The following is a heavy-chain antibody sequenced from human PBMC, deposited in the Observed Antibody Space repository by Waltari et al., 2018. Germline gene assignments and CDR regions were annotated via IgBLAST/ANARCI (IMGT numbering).Heavy chain of an antibody. CDR3: ARGTTVTTN. CDR2: ISSSSSTI. CDR1: GFTFSSYS. Sequence: EVQLVESGGGLVQPGGSLRLSCAASGFTFSSYSMNWVRQAPGKGLEWVSYISSSSSTIYYAESVKGRFTISRDNAKNSLYLQMNSLRAEYTAVYYCARGTTVTTNWGQGTLVTVSS. V-gene: IGHV3-48*04. D-gene: IGHD4-17*01. J-gene: IGHJ4*02.